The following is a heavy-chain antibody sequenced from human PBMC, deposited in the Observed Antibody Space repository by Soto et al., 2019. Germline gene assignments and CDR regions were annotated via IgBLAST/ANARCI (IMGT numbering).Heavy chain of an antibody. CDR1: GFSFGGPG. Sequence: ESGGGLVQPGGSLRLACAASGFSFGGPGMIWVRQAPGGGLEWVAGINPDGRDERYVVSVKGRFTISRDNAKNSLYLQINRLTTEDTAVYYCARDRGWYTFDYWGQGTMVTVSS. CDR3: ARDRGWYTFDY. J-gene: IGHJ4*02. V-gene: IGHV3-7*01. CDR2: INPDGRDE. D-gene: IGHD6-19*01.